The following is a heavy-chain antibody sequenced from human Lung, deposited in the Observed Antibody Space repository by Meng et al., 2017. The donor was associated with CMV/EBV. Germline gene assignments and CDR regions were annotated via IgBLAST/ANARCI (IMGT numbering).Heavy chain of an antibody. Sequence: GSLRLXXAVSGGSISSSNWWSWVRQPPGKGLELIGDIYHSGSTNYNPSLKSLVTISVDKYKNQFSLKLSFVTAADTAVYYCARDGAAGHANYYYYYGMDVWGQGXTVTVSS. V-gene: IGHV4-4*02. D-gene: IGHD6-13*01. CDR2: IYHSGST. CDR1: GGSISSSNW. CDR3: ARDGAAGHANYYYYYGMDV. J-gene: IGHJ6*02.